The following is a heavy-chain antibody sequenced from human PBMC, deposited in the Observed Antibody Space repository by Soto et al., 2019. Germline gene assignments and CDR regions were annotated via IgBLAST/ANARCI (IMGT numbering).Heavy chain of an antibody. CDR1: GGSFSGYY. J-gene: IGHJ4*02. CDR3: ARASTINYDILTGYYRIFDY. CDR2: INHSGST. Sequence: SETLSLTCAVYGGSFSGYYWSWIRQPPGKGLEWIGEINHSGSTNYNPSLKSRVTISVDTSKNQFSLKLSSVTAADTAVYYCARASTINYDILTGYYRIFDYWGQGTLVTVSS. D-gene: IGHD3-9*01. V-gene: IGHV4-34*01.